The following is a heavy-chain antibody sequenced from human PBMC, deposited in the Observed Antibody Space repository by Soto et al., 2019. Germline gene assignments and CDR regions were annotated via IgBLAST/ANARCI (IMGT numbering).Heavy chain of an antibody. Sequence: SKTLSLTCTVSGGSISSGGYYWTWIRQHPGKGLEWIGYIYYTGSADYNPSLRSRVTMSVDTSKNQFSLKLSSVTAADTAVYYCARHHDSWGQGTLVTVSS. V-gene: IGHV4-31*03. CDR3: ARHHDS. J-gene: IGHJ4*02. CDR2: IYYTGSA. CDR1: GGSISSGGYY.